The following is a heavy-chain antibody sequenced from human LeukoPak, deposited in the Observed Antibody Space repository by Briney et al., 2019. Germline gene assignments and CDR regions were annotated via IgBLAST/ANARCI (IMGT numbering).Heavy chain of an antibody. Sequence: PSETLSLTCTVSGGSISSYYWSWIRQPAGKGLEWIGRIYTSGSTNYNPSLKSRVTMSVDTSKNQFSLKLSSVTAADTAVYHCARDRDSGSYHYYYYYMDVWGKGTTVTISS. D-gene: IGHD1-26*01. J-gene: IGHJ6*03. CDR1: GGSISSYY. CDR3: ARDRDSGSYHYYYYYMDV. CDR2: IYTSGST. V-gene: IGHV4-4*07.